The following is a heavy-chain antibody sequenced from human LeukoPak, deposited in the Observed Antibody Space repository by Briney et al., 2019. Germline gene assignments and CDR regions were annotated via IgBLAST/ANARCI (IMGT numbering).Heavy chain of an antibody. J-gene: IGHJ3*02. D-gene: IGHD3-22*01. CDR1: GGSISSSSYY. V-gene: IGHV4-31*03. CDR2: IYYSGST. Sequence: SETLSLTCTVSGGSISSSSYYWGWIRQHPGKGLEWIGYIYYSGSTYYNPSLKSRVTISVDTSKNQFSLKLSSVTAADTAVYYCARGLYYDSSGYYLGDLDAFDIWGQGTMVTVSS. CDR3: ARGLYYDSSGYYLGDLDAFDI.